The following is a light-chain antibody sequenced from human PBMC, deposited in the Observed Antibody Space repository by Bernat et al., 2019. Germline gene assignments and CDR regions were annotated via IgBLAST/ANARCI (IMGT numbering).Light chain of an antibody. V-gene: IGLV1-51*01. CDR2: DNH. Sequence: QSVLTQPPSVSAAPGQKVTISCSGSSSNIGNTYVSWYQQLPGTAPKLLIYDNHNRPSGIPDRFSGSKSGTSATLGITGLQTGDEADYFCGTWDSSRSAVVFGGGTKLTVL. J-gene: IGLJ2*01. CDR3: GTWDSSRSAVV. CDR1: SSNIGNTY.